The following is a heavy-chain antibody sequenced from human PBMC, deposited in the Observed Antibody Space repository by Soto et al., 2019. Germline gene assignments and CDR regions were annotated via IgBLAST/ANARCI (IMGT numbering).Heavy chain of an antibody. Sequence: EVQLVESGGGLVKPGGSLRLSCAASGFTFSNAWMSWVRQAPGKGLEWVGRIKSKTDGGTTDYAAPVKGRFTISRDDSKNTLYLQMNSLNTEDTAVYYCTTAPYHYGSGSYYNADYWGQGTLVTVSS. V-gene: IGHV3-15*01. D-gene: IGHD3-10*01. CDR2: IKSKTDGGTT. CDR3: TTAPYHYGSGSYYNADY. J-gene: IGHJ4*02. CDR1: GFTFSNAW.